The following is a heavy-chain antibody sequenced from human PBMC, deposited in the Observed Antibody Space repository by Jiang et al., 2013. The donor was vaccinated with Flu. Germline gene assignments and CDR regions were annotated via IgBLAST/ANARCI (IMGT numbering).Heavy chain of an antibody. CDR3: ARGDDYDSSYYHIDY. CDR2: ISYDGKNK. D-gene: IGHD3-22*01. Sequence: LLESGGGVVQAWEVPETLLCSLCIQLQYLCYALGPPGSRQGGWEWVVLISYDGKNKYYGDSVKGRFTISRDNSKNMLYLEMNSLRADDTAVYYCARGDDYDSSYYHIDYWGQGTLVTVSS. V-gene: IGHV3-30*04. CDR1: IQLQYLC. J-gene: IGHJ4*02.